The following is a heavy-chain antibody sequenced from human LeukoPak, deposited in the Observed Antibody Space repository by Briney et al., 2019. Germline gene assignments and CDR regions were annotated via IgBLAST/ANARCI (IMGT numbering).Heavy chain of an antibody. J-gene: IGHJ5*02. CDR2: ISNSGGST. Sequence: AGGSLRLSCVVPGFSVSNNFMNWVRQAPGKGLEWVSSISNSGGSTYYADSVKGRFTISRDNSKNTLYLQMNSLRAEDTAVYYCAKEGFDPWGQGTLVTVSS. CDR1: GFSVSNNF. CDR3: AKEGFDP. V-gene: IGHV3-23*01.